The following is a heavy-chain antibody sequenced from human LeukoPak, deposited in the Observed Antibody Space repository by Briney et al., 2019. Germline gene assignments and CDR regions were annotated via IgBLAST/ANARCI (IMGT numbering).Heavy chain of an antibody. CDR1: GYTFSDYY. D-gene: IGHD6-6*01. J-gene: IGHJ4*02. V-gene: IGHV1-2*02. Sequence: GASVKVSCKASGYTFSDYYIRWVRQAPGQGLEYMGWINPNTGGASYAQKFRVRVTMTRDTSSSTVYMQLSTLTSDDTAVYSCARGRPSAEPPDHWGQGTLVAVSS. CDR3: ARGRPSAEPPDH. CDR2: INPNTGGA.